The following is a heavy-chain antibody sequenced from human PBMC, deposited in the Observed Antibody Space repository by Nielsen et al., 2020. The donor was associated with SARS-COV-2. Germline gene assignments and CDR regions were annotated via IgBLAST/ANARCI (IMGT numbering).Heavy chain of an antibody. Sequence: SETLSLPFAASGGSISSNNWWSWVRQPPGTGLEWIGEIYHRGSTNYSPSLKTRVTISVDKSKNQFPLQLRSVTAADTAVYYCARDCSCGLGSSPSYYFDYWGQGTLVTVSS. D-gene: IGHD7-27*01. J-gene: IGHJ4*02. CDR3: ARDCSCGLGSSPSYYFDY. CDR2: IYHRGST. CDR1: GGSISSNNW. V-gene: IGHV4-4*02.